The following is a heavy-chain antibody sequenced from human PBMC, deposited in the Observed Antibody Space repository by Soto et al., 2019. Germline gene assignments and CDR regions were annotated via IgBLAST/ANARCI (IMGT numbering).Heavy chain of an antibody. V-gene: IGHV4-39*01. J-gene: IGHJ5*02. CDR3: ARGLRGYRIPGGFDP. CDR2: IYYSGST. Sequence: SETLSLTCTVSGGSISSSSYYWGWIRQPPGKGLEWIGSIYYSGSTYYNPSLKSRVTISVDTSKNQFSLKLSSVTAADTAVYYCARGLRGYRIPGGFDPWGQGTLVTVSS. CDR1: GGSISSSSYY. D-gene: IGHD5-12*01.